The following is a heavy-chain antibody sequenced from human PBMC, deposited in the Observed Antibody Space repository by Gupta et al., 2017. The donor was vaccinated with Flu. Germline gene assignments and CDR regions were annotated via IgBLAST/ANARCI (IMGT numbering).Heavy chain of an antibody. V-gene: IGHV3-7*04. CDR1: GFTFDTQW. CDR3: VRDKEVFDP. CDR2: INRDGSQK. Sequence: EVQLVQSGGGLVQPGGSLRLSCVASGFTFDTQWMSWVRQAPGKGLEWVGNINRDGSQKYYVDSVKGRFNISRDNAKNSVXLXLSSLRXDDTAVYYCVRDKEVFDPWGKGTLVTVSS. J-gene: IGHJ5*02.